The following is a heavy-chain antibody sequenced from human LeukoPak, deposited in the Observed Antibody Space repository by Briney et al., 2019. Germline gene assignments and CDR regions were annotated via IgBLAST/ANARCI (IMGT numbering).Heavy chain of an antibody. Sequence: GGSLRLSCAASGFTFSGYWMHWVRQAPGKGLVWVSRIKSDGSSTTYADSVKGRFTISRDNAKNTLYLEMNSLRAEDTAVYYCARTFGAAHIDCWGQGTLVTVSS. CDR1: GFTFSGYW. CDR3: ARTFGAAHIDC. J-gene: IGHJ4*02. V-gene: IGHV3-74*01. CDR2: IKSDGSST. D-gene: IGHD3-10*01.